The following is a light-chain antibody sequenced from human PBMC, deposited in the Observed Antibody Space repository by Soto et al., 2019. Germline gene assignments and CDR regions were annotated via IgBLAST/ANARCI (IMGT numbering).Light chain of an antibody. CDR3: QHYDNWPPWT. V-gene: IGKV3-15*01. J-gene: IGKJ1*01. CDR1: QSVGRN. Sequence: EVVMTQSPVTLSVSPGETATLSCRSSQSVGRNLAWYQQKPGQAPRLLLYGTSTRATGIPARFSGSGSGTEFTLTIARLQSEDFAIYYCQHYDNWPPWTFGQGTKVEIK. CDR2: GTS.